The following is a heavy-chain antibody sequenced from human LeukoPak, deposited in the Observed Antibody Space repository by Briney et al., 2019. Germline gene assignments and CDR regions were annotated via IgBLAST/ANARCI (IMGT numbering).Heavy chain of an antibody. D-gene: IGHD2-2*01. J-gene: IGHJ6*02. V-gene: IGHV7-4-1*04. CDR2: INTNTGNP. Sequence: ASVKVSCKASGYTFTSYAMNWVRQAPGQGLEWMGWINTNTGNPTYAQGFTGRFVFSLDTSVSMAYLQISSLKAGDTAVYYCARGEYQPLTAPPGPTYYYYGMDVWGQGTTVTVSS. CDR1: GYTFTSYA. CDR3: ARGEYQPLTAPPGPTYYYYGMDV.